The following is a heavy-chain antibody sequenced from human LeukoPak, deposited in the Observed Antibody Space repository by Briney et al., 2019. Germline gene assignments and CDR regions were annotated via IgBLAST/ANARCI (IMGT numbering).Heavy chain of an antibody. J-gene: IGHJ4*02. CDR2: IWYDGSNK. Sequence: PGGSLRLSCAASGFTFSSYGMHWVRQAPGKGLEWVAVIWYDGSNKYYADSVKGRFTISRDNSKNTLYLQMNSLRAEDTAVYYCARSDSGYSSSWYPDYWGQGTLVTVSS. CDR1: GFTFSSYG. CDR3: ARSDSGYSSSWYPDY. V-gene: IGHV3-33*01. D-gene: IGHD6-13*01.